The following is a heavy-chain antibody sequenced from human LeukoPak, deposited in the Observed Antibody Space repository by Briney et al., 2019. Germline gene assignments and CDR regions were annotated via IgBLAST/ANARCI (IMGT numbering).Heavy chain of an antibody. J-gene: IGHJ3*02. CDR2: IYYSGST. D-gene: IGHD3-22*01. CDR1: GGSISSYY. CDR3: ARHSSGYRFANAFDI. V-gene: IGHV4-59*01. Sequence: SETLSLTCTVSGGSISSYYWSWIRQPPGKGLEWIGYIYYSGSTNYNPSLKNRVTISVDTSKNQFSLKLSSVTAADTAVYYCARHSSGYRFANAFDIWGQGTMVTVSS.